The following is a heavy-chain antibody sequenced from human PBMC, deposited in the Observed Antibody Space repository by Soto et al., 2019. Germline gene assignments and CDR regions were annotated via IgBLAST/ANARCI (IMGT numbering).Heavy chain of an antibody. Sequence: GGSLRLSCAASGFTFSSYGMHWVRQAPGKGLEWVAVIWYDGSNKYYADSVKGRFTVSRDNSKNSLYLQMNSLTTEDTAFYYCGKDGAITDYTYLDYWGQGALVTVSS. D-gene: IGHD1-26*01. CDR2: IWYDGSNK. CDR3: GKDGAITDYTYLDY. CDR1: GFTFSSYG. V-gene: IGHV3-33*03. J-gene: IGHJ4*02.